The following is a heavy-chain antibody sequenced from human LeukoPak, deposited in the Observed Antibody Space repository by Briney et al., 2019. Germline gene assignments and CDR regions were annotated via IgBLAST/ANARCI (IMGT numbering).Heavy chain of an antibody. Sequence: GESLQISCTGLGYSFTSYWIGWVRQMPGKGLEWMRIIYPGDSDTRNSPSYQGQVTISADKSISTAYLQWSSLKASDTAMYYCARPRIAAAGNEYYMDVWGKGTTVTVSS. V-gene: IGHV5-51*01. CDR2: IYPGDSDT. CDR3: ARPRIAAAGNEYYMDV. CDR1: GYSFTSYW. J-gene: IGHJ6*03. D-gene: IGHD6-13*01.